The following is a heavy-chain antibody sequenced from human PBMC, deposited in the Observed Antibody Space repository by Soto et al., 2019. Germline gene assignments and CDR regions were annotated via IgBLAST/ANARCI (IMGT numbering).Heavy chain of an antibody. V-gene: IGHV3-48*03. CDR3: ARGRADDAFDI. CDR1: GFTFSSYE. CDR2: ISSSGSTI. Sequence: PGGSLRLSCAASGFTFSSYEMNGVRQAPGKGLEWVSYISSSGSTIYYADSVKGRFTISRDNAKNSLYLQMNSLRAEDTAVYYCARGRADDAFDIWGQGTMVT. J-gene: IGHJ3*02.